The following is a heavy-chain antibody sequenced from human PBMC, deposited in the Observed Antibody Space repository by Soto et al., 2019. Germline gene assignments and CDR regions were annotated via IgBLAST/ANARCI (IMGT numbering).Heavy chain of an antibody. J-gene: IGHJ6*03. D-gene: IGHD2-15*01. Sequence: EVQLLESGGGLVQPGGSLRLSCAASGFTFSSYAMSWVRQAPGKGLEWVSAISGSGGSTYYADSVKGRFTISRDNSKNTLYLQMNSLRAEDTAVYYCAVEIYCSGGSCSSYYYMDVWGKGTTVTVSS. V-gene: IGHV3-23*01. CDR3: AVEIYCSGGSCSSYYYMDV. CDR1: GFTFSSYA. CDR2: ISGSGGST.